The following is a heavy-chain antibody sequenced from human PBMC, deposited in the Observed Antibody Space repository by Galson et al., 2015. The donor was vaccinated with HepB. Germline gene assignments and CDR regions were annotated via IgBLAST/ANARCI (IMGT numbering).Heavy chain of an antibody. CDR3: ARDHTVTGGGYYFDY. J-gene: IGHJ4*02. D-gene: IGHD4-17*01. CDR1: GFTFSSYW. Sequence: SLRLSCAASGFTFSSYWMSWVRQAPGKGLEWVAHIQQDGSEKYYMDSVKGRFTISRDNAKNSLYLQMNSLRAEDTAVYYCARDHTVTGGGYYFDYWGPGTLVTVSS. CDR2: IQQDGSEK. V-gene: IGHV3-7*01.